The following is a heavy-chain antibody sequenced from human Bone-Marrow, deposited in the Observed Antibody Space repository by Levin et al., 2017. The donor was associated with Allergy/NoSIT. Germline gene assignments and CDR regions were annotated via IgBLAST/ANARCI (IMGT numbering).Heavy chain of an antibody. CDR3: ARAGRYDY. CDR1: GGSISRSPYY. Sequence: PSETLSLTCTVSGGSISRSPYYWGWIRQPPGKGLEWIGSINHSGSTYYNPSLQSRVTISVDTSKNQFSLKLTSVTAADTAVYYCARAGRYDYWSQGTLVTVSS. V-gene: IGHV4-39*07. D-gene: IGHD3-9*01. CDR2: INHSGST. J-gene: IGHJ4*02.